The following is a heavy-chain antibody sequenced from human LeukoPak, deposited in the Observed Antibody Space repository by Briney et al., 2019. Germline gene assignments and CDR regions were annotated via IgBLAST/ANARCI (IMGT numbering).Heavy chain of an antibody. CDR2: INSDGSST. J-gene: IGHJ3*01. CDR1: GFTFSSYW. Sequence: QAGGSLRLSCAASGFTFSSYWMHWVRQAPGKGLVWVSGINSDGSSTSYADSVKGRFTISRDNAKNTLYLQMNSLRAEDTAVYYCARGRYYYDSSGYGAFDVWGQGTMVTVSS. D-gene: IGHD3-22*01. V-gene: IGHV3-74*01. CDR3: ARGRYYYDSSGYGAFDV.